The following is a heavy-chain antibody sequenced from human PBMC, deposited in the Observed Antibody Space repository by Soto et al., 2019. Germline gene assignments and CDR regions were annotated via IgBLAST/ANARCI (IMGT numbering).Heavy chain of an antibody. CDR2: FIPIFVSA. CDR1: GGTVGSYA. J-gene: IGHJ4*02. Sequence: SVKVSCKASGGTVGSYAITWVRQAPGKGLEWMGVFIPIFVSAHYAPKFQGRITITADESTSTAYMELSGLTSEDTAIYYCARDVSSDTTGFRGYDLWGQGTKVTVYS. V-gene: IGHV1-69*13. D-gene: IGHD3-10*01. CDR3: ARDVSSDTTGFRGYDL.